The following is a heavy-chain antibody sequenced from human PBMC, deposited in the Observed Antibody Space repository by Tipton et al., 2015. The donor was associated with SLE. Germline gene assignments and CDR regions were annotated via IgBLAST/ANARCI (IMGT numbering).Heavy chain of an antibody. Sequence: TLSLTCTVSGGSTSSHYWSWIRQPPGKGLEWIGYIYYSGGTNYNPSLKSRVTISVDTSKNQFSLKLSSVTAADTAVYYCARGPPPGYGDYFDYWGQGTLVTVSS. V-gene: IGHV4-59*11. D-gene: IGHD4-17*01. CDR1: GGSTSSHY. J-gene: IGHJ4*02. CDR3: ARGPPPGYGDYFDY. CDR2: IYYSGGT.